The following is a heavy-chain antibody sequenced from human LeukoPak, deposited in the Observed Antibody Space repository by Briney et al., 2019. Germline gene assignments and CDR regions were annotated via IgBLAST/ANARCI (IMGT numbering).Heavy chain of an antibody. CDR2: INPTDGSA. CDR3: ARGHGSGSTNWFDP. D-gene: IGHD3-10*01. J-gene: IGHJ5*02. CDR1: GYSFTSYS. V-gene: IGHV1-46*01. Sequence: ASVTVSCKSSGYSFTSYSMHWVRQAPGQGLEWMGIINPTDGSASYAQKFQGRVTMTRDMSTSTVYMDLRSLRSDDRAVYFCARGHGSGSTNWFDPWGQGTLVTVSS.